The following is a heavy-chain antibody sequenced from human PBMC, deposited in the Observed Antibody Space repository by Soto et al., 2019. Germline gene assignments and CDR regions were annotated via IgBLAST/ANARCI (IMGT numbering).Heavy chain of an antibody. V-gene: IGHV1-69*02. CDR3: ARLGYSGYDANWFDP. Sequence: ASVKVSCKASGGTFSSYTISWVRQAPGQGLEWMGRIIPILGIANYAQKFQGRVTITADKSTSTAYMELSSLRSEDTAVYYCARLGYSGYDANWFDPWAQRTLVTVSS. D-gene: IGHD5-12*01. CDR1: GGTFSSYT. CDR2: IIPILGIA. J-gene: IGHJ5*02.